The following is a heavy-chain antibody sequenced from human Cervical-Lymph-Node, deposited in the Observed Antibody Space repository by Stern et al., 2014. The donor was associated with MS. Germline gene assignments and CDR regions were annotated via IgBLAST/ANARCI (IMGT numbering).Heavy chain of an antibody. V-gene: IGHV4-59*02. Sequence: QVQLQESGPGVVKPSETLSLTCKVSGDSVSDYYLSWMRQAPGQGLEWITFIYYSGFSYSNPSLESRFTFSLDMSKAQFSLNLTSVTAADTAVYYCARGGSSSTYYGLDIWGPGTTVTVSS. D-gene: IGHD6-13*01. CDR3: ARGGSSSTYYGLDI. CDR1: GDSVSDYY. CDR2: IYYSGFS. J-gene: IGHJ6*02.